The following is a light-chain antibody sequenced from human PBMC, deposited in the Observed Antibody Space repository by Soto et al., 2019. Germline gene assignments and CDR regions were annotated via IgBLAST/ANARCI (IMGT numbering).Light chain of an antibody. V-gene: IGLV2-14*01. CDR1: SSDVGGYNY. Sequence: QSALTQPASVSGSPGQSITISCTGTSSDVGGYNYVSWYQQLPGKAPKLMIYDVTNRPSGVSNRFSGSKSGNTASLTISGLQAEDEADYFCASYTSSSTAVFGAGTQLSVL. J-gene: IGLJ3*02. CDR3: ASYTSSSTAV. CDR2: DVT.